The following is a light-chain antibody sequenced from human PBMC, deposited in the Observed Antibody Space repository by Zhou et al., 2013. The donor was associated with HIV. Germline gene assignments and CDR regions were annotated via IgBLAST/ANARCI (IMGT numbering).Light chain of an antibody. V-gene: IGLV3-1*01. CDR2: QDS. CDR3: QAWDSSTVV. J-gene: IGLJ2*01. Sequence: SHELTQPPSVSVSPGQTASITCSGDKLGDKYACWYQQKPGQSPVLVIYQDSKRPSGIPERFSGSKSGNTATLTISGTQAMDESDYYCQAWDSSTVVFGRRDQADR. CDR1: KLGDKY.